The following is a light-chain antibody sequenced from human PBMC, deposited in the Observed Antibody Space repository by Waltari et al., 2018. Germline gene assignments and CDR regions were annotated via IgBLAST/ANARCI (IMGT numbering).Light chain of an antibody. V-gene: IGLV2-23*01. J-gene: IGLJ1*01. CDR2: EAT. CDR1: SSYVGSFNL. Sequence: QSALTQPASVSGSPGQSITISCTGTSSYVGSFNLVSWYQQHPGKAPKLIIYEATNRPSGASNRFSGSKSGNTASLTISGLQADDEADYYCCSYTGTSPLYVFGTGTKVCVL. CDR3: CSYTGTSPLYV.